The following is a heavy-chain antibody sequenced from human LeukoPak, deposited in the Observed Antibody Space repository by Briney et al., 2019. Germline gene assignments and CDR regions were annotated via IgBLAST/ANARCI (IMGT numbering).Heavy chain of an antibody. Sequence: PGRSLRLSCAASGFAFSSYGMHWVRQAPGKGLEWVAVIWYDGSNKYYADSVKGRFTISRDNSKNTLYLQMNSLRAEDTAVYYCAKHLGYNGNSVIAYWGQGTLVTVSS. CDR1: GFAFSSYG. CDR2: IWYDGSNK. CDR3: AKHLGYNGNSVIAY. J-gene: IGHJ4*02. V-gene: IGHV3-33*06. D-gene: IGHD4-23*01.